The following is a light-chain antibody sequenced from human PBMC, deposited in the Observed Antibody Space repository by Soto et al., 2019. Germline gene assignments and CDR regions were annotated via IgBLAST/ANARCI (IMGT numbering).Light chain of an antibody. CDR3: KQYNSYPHT. J-gene: IGKJ4*01. CDR1: QSISSW. CDR2: KAS. Sequence: DIQMTQSPSTLSASVGDRVTITCRASQSISSWLAWYQQKPGKAPKLLIYKASSLDSGVPSRFSGSGSGTEFTLTISSLQPDDFATYYCKQYNSYPHTFGRGTKGAIK. V-gene: IGKV1-5*03.